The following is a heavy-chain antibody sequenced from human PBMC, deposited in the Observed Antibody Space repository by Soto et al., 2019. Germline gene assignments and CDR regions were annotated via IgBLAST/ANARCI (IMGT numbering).Heavy chain of an antibody. CDR3: ASGLMTTVTHVAFDI. CDR2: ISGSGTST. J-gene: IGHJ3*02. V-gene: IGHV3-23*01. D-gene: IGHD4-17*01. CDR1: GFSFSSYA. Sequence: GGSLRLSCAASGFSFSSYAMTWVRQAPGKGLEWVSIISGSGTSTYYADSVKGRFTISRDNSKSTLYLQMNSLRAEDTAVYYRASGLMTTVTHVAFDIWGQGTMVTVSS.